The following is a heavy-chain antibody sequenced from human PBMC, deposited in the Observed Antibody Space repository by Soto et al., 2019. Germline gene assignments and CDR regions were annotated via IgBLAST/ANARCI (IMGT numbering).Heavy chain of an antibody. D-gene: IGHD3-10*01. CDR2: IIPIFGTA. Sequence: VASVKVSCKASGGTFSSYAISWVRQAPGQGLEWMGGIIPIFGTANYAQKFQGRVTITADKSTSTAYMELSSLRSEDTAVYYCATIYGSGSPYGMDVWGQGTTVTVSS. V-gene: IGHV1-69*06. J-gene: IGHJ6*02. CDR1: GGTFSSYA. CDR3: ATIYGSGSPYGMDV.